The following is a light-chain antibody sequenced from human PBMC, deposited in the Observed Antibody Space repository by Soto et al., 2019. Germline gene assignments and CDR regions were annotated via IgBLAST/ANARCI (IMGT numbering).Light chain of an antibody. CDR1: QSISSW. Sequence: DIQMTQSPSTLSASVGDRVTITCRASQSISSWVAWYQQKPGKAPKLLIYDASSLESGVPSRFSGSGSGTEFTLTISSLQPDDFANYYCEQYNSYPYSFGQGTKLEIK. J-gene: IGKJ2*01. CDR3: EQYNSYPYS. V-gene: IGKV1-5*01. CDR2: DAS.